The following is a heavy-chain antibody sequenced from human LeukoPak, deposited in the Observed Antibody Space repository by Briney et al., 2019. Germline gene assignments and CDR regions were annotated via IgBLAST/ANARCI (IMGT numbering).Heavy chain of an antibody. V-gene: IGHV4-39*01. D-gene: IGHD4/OR15-4a*01. CDR3: ASQEGLWTGDY. J-gene: IGHJ4*02. CDR1: GCSISSSGYY. CDR2: IYYSGRT. Sequence: SETRSLTSTVSGCSISSSGYYWGCIRQPPGKALECLGRIYYSGRTYYNPSLKSRVTISVDTSKNQFSLKLSSVTAADTAVYYCASQEGLWTGDYWGQGTLVTVSS.